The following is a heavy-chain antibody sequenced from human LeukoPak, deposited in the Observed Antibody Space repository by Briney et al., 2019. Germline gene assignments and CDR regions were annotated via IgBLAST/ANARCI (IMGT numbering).Heavy chain of an antibody. Sequence: GGSLRLSCAASGFTFSDYYMSWIRQAPGKGLEWVSYISSSGSTIYYADSVKGRFTISRDNAKNSLYLQMNSLRAEDTAVYYCARDQDCSSTSCFPPAFDYWGQGTLVTVSS. CDR2: ISSSGSTI. J-gene: IGHJ4*02. V-gene: IGHV3-11*01. D-gene: IGHD2-2*01. CDR3: ARDQDCSSTSCFPPAFDY. CDR1: GFTFSDYY.